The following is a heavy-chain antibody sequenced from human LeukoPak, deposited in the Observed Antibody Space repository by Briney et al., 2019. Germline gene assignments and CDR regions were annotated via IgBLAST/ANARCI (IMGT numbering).Heavy chain of an antibody. D-gene: IGHD1-26*01. CDR3: ARELEVGATSLFDY. V-gene: IGHV1-18*04. Sequence: ASVKVSCKASGYTFTGYYMHWVRQAPGQGLEWMGWISAYNGNTNYAQKLQGRVTMTTDTSTSTAYMELRSLRSDDTAVYYCARELEVGATSLFDYWGQGTLVTVSS. J-gene: IGHJ4*02. CDR1: GYTFTGYY. CDR2: ISAYNGNT.